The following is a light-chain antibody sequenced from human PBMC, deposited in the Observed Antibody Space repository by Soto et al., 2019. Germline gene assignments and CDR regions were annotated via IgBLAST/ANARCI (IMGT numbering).Light chain of an antibody. CDR1: QSISSN. CDR3: QQYSNWPPRLT. CDR2: RTS. J-gene: IGKJ4*01. Sequence: EIVMTQSPATLSVSPGERATLSCRASQSISSNLAWYQQKPGQAPRLLMFRTSSRATGFPARFSGSGSGTEFNLTISSLQSEDFGVYYCQQYSNWPPRLTFGGGTKVDIK. V-gene: IGKV3-15*01.